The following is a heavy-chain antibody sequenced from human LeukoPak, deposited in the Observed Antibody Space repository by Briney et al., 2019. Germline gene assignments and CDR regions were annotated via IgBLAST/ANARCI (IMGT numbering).Heavy chain of an antibody. Sequence: GGSLRLSCAASGFTFDDYGMSWVRQAPGKGLEWVSGINWNGGSTGYADSVKGRFTISRDNAKNSLYLQMNSLRAEDTAVYYCAKDAAANVDYPYYFDYWGQGALVTVSS. CDR1: GFTFDDYG. V-gene: IGHV3-20*04. CDR3: AKDAAANVDYPYYFDY. J-gene: IGHJ4*02. CDR2: INWNGGST. D-gene: IGHD4-11*01.